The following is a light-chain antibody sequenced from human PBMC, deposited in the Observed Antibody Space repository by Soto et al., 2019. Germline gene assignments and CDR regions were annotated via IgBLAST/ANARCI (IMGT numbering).Light chain of an antibody. CDR2: GAS. Sequence: IQMTQSPSSLSASVGDSVTVTCRASQSINIYLNWYQQKPGKAPTLLIYGASSLQSGVPSRFTGGGSRTDFTLTISSLQPEDFATYHCQQSYRSPYTFGQGTKLDIK. CDR3: QQSYRSPYT. V-gene: IGKV1-39*01. J-gene: IGKJ2*01. CDR1: QSINIY.